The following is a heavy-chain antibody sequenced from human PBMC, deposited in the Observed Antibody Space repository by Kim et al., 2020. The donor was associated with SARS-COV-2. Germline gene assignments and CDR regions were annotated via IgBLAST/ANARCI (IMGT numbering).Heavy chain of an antibody. V-gene: IGHV1-46*01. D-gene: IGHD3-22*01. CDR1: GYTFTSYY. CDR2: INPSGGST. J-gene: IGHJ4*02. Sequence: ASVKVSCKASGYTFTSYYMHWVRQAPGQGLEWMGIINPSGGSTSYAQKFQGRVTMTRDTSTSTVYMELSSLRSEDTAVYYCASANYYDSSGYPAPFDYWGREPWSPSPQ. CDR3: ASANYYDSSGYPAPFDY.